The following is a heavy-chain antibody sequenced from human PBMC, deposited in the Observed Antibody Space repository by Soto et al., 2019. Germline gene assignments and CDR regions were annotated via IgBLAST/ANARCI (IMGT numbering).Heavy chain of an antibody. CDR2: IWYDGSNK. J-gene: IGHJ3*02. Sequence: QVQLVESGGGVVQPGRSLRLSCAASGFTFSSYGMHWVRQAPGKGLEWVAVIWYDGSNKYYEDSVKGRFTISRDNSKNPLYLQMNSLRAEDTAVYYCARPSSGYREAAFDIWGQGTMVTVSS. V-gene: IGHV3-33*01. CDR3: ARPSSGYREAAFDI. D-gene: IGHD3-22*01. CDR1: GFTFSSYG.